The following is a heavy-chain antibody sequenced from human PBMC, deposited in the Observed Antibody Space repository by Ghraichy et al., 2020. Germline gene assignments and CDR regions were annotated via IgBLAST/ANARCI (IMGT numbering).Heavy chain of an antibody. V-gene: IGHV4-59*12. Sequence: SETLSLTCTVSGGSISSNYWSWIRQPPGKGLEWIGYIYYSGSANYNPSLKSRLTMLVDTSKNQFSLKLKSVTAADTAVYYCARRRELWSAAEGDAFDMWGQGTMVTVSS. CDR2: IYYSGSA. CDR3: ARRRELWSAAEGDAFDM. D-gene: IGHD5-18*01. J-gene: IGHJ3*02. CDR1: GGSISSNY.